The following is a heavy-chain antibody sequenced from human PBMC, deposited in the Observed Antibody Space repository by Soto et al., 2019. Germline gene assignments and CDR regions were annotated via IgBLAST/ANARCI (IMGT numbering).Heavy chain of an antibody. V-gene: IGHV3-21*01. CDR3: AREGYSMFYGMDV. J-gene: IGHJ6*02. D-gene: IGHD2-15*01. CDR1: GFTFSSYS. CDR2: ISSSSSYI. Sequence: VGSLRLSCAASGFTFSSYSMNWVRQAPGKGLEWVSSISSSSSYIYYADSVKGRFTISRDNAKNSLYLQMNSLRAEDTAVYYCAREGYSMFYGMDVWGQGTTVTVSS.